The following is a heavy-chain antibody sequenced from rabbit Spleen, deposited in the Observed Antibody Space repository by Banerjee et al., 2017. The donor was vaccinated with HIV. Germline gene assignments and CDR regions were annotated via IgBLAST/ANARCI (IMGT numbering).Heavy chain of an antibody. J-gene: IGHJ4*01. V-gene: IGHV1S47*01. Sequence: QEQLVESGGGLVQPGGSLKLSCKASGFDFSNYGVSWVRQTPGKGLEWIGYIEPIFGRTYYASWVDGRFTISSHNAQNTLYLQLNSLTAADTATYFCARDGNGPSTPFDLWGPGTLVTVS. CDR3: ARDGNGPSTPFDL. D-gene: IGHD7-1*01. CDR1: GFDFSNYG. CDR2: IEPIFGRT.